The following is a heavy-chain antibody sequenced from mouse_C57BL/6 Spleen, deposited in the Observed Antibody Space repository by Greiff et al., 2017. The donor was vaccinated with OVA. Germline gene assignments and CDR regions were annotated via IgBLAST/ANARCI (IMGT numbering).Heavy chain of an antibody. CDR2: IDPSDSYT. CDR1: GYTFTSYW. J-gene: IGHJ2*01. D-gene: IGHD1-1*01. Sequence: QVHVKQPGAELVMPGASVKLSCKASGYTFTSYWMHWVKQRPGQGLEWIGEIDPSDSYTNYNQKFKGKSTLTVDKSSSTAYMQLSSLTSEDSAVYYCARRSITTGRDYWGQGTTLTVSS. CDR3: ARRSITTGRDY. V-gene: IGHV1-69*01.